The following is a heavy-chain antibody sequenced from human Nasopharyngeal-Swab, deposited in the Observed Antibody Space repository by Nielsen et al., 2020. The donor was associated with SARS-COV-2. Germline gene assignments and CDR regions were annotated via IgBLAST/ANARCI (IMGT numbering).Heavy chain of an antibody. Sequence: AVKDSCKASGGTFISYAISWVRQAPGQGLEGMGGIIPIFGTANYAQKFQGRVTITADESTSTAYMELSSLRSEDTAVYYCARVAQRDYYDSSGSDDYWGQGTLVTVSS. CDR1: GGTFISYA. D-gene: IGHD3-22*01. CDR2: IIPIFGTA. V-gene: IGHV1-69*13. J-gene: IGHJ4*02. CDR3: ARVAQRDYYDSSGSDDY.